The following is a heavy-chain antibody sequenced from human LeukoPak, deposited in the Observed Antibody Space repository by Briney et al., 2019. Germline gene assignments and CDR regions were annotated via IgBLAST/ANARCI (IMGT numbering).Heavy chain of an antibody. V-gene: IGHV1-24*01. Sequence: GASVKVSCKVSGYTLTELSMHWVRQAPGKGPEWMGGFDPEDDETIYAQKFQGRVTMTEGTSTDTAYMELSSLRSEDTAVYYCATGTGGDPFDYWGQGTLVTVSS. D-gene: IGHD2-21*02. J-gene: IGHJ4*02. CDR2: FDPEDDET. CDR1: GYTLTELS. CDR3: ATGTGGDPFDY.